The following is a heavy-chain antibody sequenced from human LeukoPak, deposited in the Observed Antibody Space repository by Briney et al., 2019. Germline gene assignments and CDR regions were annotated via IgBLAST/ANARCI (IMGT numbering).Heavy chain of an antibody. CDR3: ATDPRIPPED. V-gene: IGHV3-21*01. CDR2: ISSSSSYI. D-gene: IGHD2-2*02. J-gene: IGHJ4*02. CDR1: GFTFSSYS. Sequence: GGSLRLSCAACGFTFSSYSMNWVRQAPGKGLEWVSSISSSSSYIYYADSVKGRFTISRDNAKNSLYLQMNSLRAEDTAVYYCATDPRIPPEDWGQGTLVTVSS.